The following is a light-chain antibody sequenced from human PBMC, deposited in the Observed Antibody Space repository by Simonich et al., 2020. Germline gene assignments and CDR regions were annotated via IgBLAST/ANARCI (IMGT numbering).Light chain of an antibody. CDR1: QSVLYSSNNKNY. Sequence: DIVMTQSPASLAVSLGERATINCKSSQSVLYSSNNKNYLALYQQKPGQPPKLLIYWASTRESGVPDRFSGSGSGTDFTLTISSLQAEDVAVYYCQQYYSTPYTFGQRTKLEIK. CDR3: QQYYSTPYT. J-gene: IGKJ2*01. CDR2: WAS. V-gene: IGKV4-1*01.